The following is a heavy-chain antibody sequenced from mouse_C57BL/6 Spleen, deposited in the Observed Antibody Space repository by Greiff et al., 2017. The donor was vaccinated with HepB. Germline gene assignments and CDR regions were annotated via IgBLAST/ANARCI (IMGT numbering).Heavy chain of an antibody. CDR3: ARQDYGSSYLAY. D-gene: IGHD1-1*01. Sequence: EVKLMESGGGLVQPGGSLKLSCAASGFTFSDYYMYWVRQTPEKRLEWVAYISNGGGSTYYPDTVKGRFTISRDNAKNTLYLQMSRLKSEDTAMYYCARQDYGSSYLAYWGQGTLVTVSA. CDR1: GFTFSDYY. J-gene: IGHJ3*01. CDR2: ISNGGGST. V-gene: IGHV5-12*01.